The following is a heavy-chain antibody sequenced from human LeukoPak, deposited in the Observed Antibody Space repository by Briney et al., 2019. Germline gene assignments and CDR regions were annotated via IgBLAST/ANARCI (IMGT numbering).Heavy chain of an antibody. CDR3: ARLSGSAAGDAFDT. J-gene: IGHJ3*02. CDR1: GFTFSSYA. D-gene: IGHD6-13*01. Sequence: GGSLRLSCAASGFTFSSYAMSWVRQAPGKGLEWVSTISGSGDNTYYADSVKGRFTISRDNSKNTLYLQMNSLRADDTAVYYCARLSGSAAGDAFDTWGQGTMVTVSS. V-gene: IGHV3-23*01. CDR2: ISGSGDNT.